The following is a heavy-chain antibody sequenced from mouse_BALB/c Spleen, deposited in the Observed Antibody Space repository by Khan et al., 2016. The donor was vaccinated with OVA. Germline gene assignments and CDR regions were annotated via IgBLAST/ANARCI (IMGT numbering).Heavy chain of an antibody. Sequence: QMQLEESGAELAKPGASVKMSCKASGYTFTSYWMHWVKQRPGQGLEWIGYINPTTGYTEYNQKFKDKATLTADKSSSTAYMQLSSLTSEDSAVYYCARRTKAYWGQGTLVTGSA. CDR1: GYTFTSYW. J-gene: IGHJ3*01. V-gene: IGHV1-7*01. CDR3: ARRTKAY. CDR2: INPTTGYT.